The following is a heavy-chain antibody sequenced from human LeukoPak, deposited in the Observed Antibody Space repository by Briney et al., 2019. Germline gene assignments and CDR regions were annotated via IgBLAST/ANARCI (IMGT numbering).Heavy chain of an antibody. J-gene: IGHJ5*02. CDR2: ISGSGGST. Sequence: GGSLRLSCAASGFTFSSYAMSWVRQAPGKGLEWVSAISGSGGSTYYADSVKGRFTISRDNSKNTLYLQMDSLRAEDTAVYYCVKEVGNGLVVIPAPPGSWGQGTLVTVSS. D-gene: IGHD2-15*01. CDR3: VKEVGNGLVVIPAPPGS. CDR1: GFTFSSYA. V-gene: IGHV3-23*01.